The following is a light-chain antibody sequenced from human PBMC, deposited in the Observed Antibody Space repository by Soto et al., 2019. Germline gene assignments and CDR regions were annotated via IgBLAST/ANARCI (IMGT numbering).Light chain of an antibody. J-gene: IGLJ1*01. V-gene: IGLV1-40*01. CDR1: SSNIGAGYD. Sequence: QSVLTQPPSVSGAPGQRVTISCTGSSSNIGAGYDVHWYQQLPGTAPKLLIYGNSNRPSGVPDRFSGSKSGTSASLAITGLQAEDEADYYCQSYDSNLSFYVFGTGTKVTVL. CDR3: QSYDSNLSFYV. CDR2: GNS.